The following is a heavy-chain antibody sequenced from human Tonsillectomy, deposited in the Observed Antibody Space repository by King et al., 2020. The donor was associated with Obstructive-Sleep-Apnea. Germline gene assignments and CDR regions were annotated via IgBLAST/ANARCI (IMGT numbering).Heavy chain of an antibody. J-gene: IGHJ4*02. CDR3: ARARLPLGELSPYHYDLGY. V-gene: IGHV1-46*01. CDR1: GYTFTSYY. Sequence: VQLVESGAEVKKPGASVKVSCTASGYTFTSYYMHWVRQAPGQGLEWMGIINPSGGSTSYAQRFQGRVTMTRDTSTSTVYMELSSLKSEDTAVYYCARARLPLGELSPYHYDLGYWGQGTLVTVSS. D-gene: IGHD3-16*02. CDR2: INPSGGST.